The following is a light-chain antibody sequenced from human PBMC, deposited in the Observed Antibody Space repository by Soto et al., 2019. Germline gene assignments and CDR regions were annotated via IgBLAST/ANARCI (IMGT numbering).Light chain of an antibody. Sequence: PGERATLSCRASQPVSSYLAWYQQKPGQAPRLLIYDASNRATGIPARFSGSGSGTDFTLTISSLEPEDFAVYYCQQRSNWPRYTFGQGTKLEIK. CDR3: QQRSNWPRYT. CDR2: DAS. V-gene: IGKV3-11*01. CDR1: QPVSSY. J-gene: IGKJ2*01.